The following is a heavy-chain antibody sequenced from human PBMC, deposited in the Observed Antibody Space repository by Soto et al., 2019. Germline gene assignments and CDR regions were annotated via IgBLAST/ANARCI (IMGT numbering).Heavy chain of an antibody. Sequence: SETLSLTCTVSGGYISSYYWSWIRQPPGKGLEWIGYIYYSGSTNYNPSLKSRVTISVDTSKNQFSLKLSSVTAADTAVYYCARDPNYGDYDGYFDYWGQGTLVTVSS. CDR3: ARDPNYGDYDGYFDY. J-gene: IGHJ4*02. CDR1: GGYISSYY. D-gene: IGHD4-17*01. CDR2: IYYSGST. V-gene: IGHV4-59*01.